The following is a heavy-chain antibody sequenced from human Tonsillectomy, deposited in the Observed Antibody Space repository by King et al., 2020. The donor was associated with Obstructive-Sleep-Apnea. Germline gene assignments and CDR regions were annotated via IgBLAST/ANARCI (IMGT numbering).Heavy chain of an antibody. CDR2: IYYSGST. J-gene: IGHJ4*02. CDR1: GGSISSSSYY. D-gene: IGHD3-10*01. CDR3: ARLVRVGERFDY. Sequence: QLQESGPGLVKPSETLSLTCNVSGGSISSSSYYWSWIRQPPGKGLEWIGSIYYSGSTYYNPSLKSRVTISVDTSKNQFSLKLRSVTAADTAVYYCARLVRVGERFDYWGQGTLVTVSS. V-gene: IGHV4-39*01.